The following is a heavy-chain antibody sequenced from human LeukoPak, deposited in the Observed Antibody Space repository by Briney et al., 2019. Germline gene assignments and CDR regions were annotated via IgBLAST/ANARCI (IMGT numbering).Heavy chain of an antibody. J-gene: IGHJ4*02. V-gene: IGHV3-66*02. CDR1: GFTVSSNY. Sequence: GGSLRLSCAASGFTVSSNYMSWVRQAPGKGLEWVSVIYSGGSTYYADSVKGRFTISRDNSKNTLYLRMNSLRAEDTAVYYCARVLGYDFWSGLDYWGQGTLVTVSS. CDR2: IYSGGST. CDR3: ARVLGYDFWSGLDY. D-gene: IGHD3-3*01.